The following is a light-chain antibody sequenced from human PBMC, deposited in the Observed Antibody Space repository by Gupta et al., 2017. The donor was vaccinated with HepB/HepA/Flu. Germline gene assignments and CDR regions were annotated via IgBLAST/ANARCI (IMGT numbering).Light chain of an antibody. V-gene: IGLV2-11*01. CDR1: SSYVATYNF. CDR2: DVT. J-gene: IGLJ3*02. Sequence: QPALTQPRPASGSPGHPVTISSTTTSSYVATYNFVSWYQQHPGKVPKLMIYDVTKRPSGVPARFSGSESGNTATLTISGLQAEEEAEYYCCSYAAYNTWVFGGGTKVTVL. CDR3: CSYAAYNTWV.